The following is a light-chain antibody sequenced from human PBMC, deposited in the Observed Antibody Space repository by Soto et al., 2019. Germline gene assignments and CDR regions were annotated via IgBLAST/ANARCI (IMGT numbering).Light chain of an antibody. CDR3: QKYYSAPET. CDR2: AAS. J-gene: IGKJ1*01. Sequence: DIKMTQSPSSLSASVGDRVTITCRASQGISSYLAWYQQKPGKVPKVLIYAASTLHSGVPSRFSGSGSGTEFTLTISNVQPEDVATYYSQKYYSAPETFGQGTKVEIK. CDR1: QGISSY. V-gene: IGKV1-27*01.